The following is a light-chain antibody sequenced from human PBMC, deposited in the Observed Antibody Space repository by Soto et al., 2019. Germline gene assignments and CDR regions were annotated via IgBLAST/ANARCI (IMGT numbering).Light chain of an antibody. CDR1: QRISTY. Sequence: DIQMTQSPSSLSASVGDRVTITGRASQRISTYLNWYQHKPGKAPKVLIYAVSSLQIGVPSRFSGSGSGTDFTLTITSLRPEDSATYYCQHSYGTPRTFGQGTKVAIK. V-gene: IGKV1-39*01. CDR2: AVS. J-gene: IGKJ1*01. CDR3: QHSYGTPRT.